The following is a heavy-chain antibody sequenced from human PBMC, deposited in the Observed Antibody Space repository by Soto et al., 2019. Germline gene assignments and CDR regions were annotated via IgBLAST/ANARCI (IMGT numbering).Heavy chain of an antibody. D-gene: IGHD2-8*01. J-gene: IGHJ6*02. CDR2: IGTAGDT. CDR1: GFTFSSYD. CDR3: ARYCNNGLGYPGGLTGGMDA. Sequence: GGSLRLSCAASGFTFSSYDMHWVRQATGKGLEWVSAIGTAGDTYYPGSVKGRFTISRENAKNSLYLQMDSLRAEDTAVYYCARYCNNGLGYPGGLTGGMDAWGQGPTVTVS. V-gene: IGHV3-13*01.